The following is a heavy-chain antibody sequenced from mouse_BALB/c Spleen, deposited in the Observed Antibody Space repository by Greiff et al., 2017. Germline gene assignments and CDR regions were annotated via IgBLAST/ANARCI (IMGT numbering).Heavy chain of an antibody. J-gene: IGHJ4*01. D-gene: IGHD2-4*01. V-gene: IGHV5-6-5*01. CDR3: ARDDYEDYYAMDY. CDR2: ISSGGST. Sequence: EVHLVESGGGLVKPGGSLKLSCAASGFTFSSYAMSWVRQTPEKRLEWVASISSGGSTYYPDSVKGRFTISRDNARNILYLQMSSLRSEDTAMYYCARDDYEDYYAMDYWGQGTSVTVSS. CDR1: GFTFSSYA.